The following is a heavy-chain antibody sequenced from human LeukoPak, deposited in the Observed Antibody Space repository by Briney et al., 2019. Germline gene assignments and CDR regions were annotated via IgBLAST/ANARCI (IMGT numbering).Heavy chain of an antibody. CDR1: GYTFTGYY. J-gene: IGHJ6*03. CDR3: ASKGIAVAGIVDYYYMDV. V-gene: IGHV1-2*02. D-gene: IGHD6-19*01. CDR2: INPNSGGT. Sequence: GASVKVSCKASGYTFTGYYMHWVRQAPGQGLEWMGWINPNSGGTNYAQKFQGRVTMTRDTSISTAYMELSRLRSDDTAVYYCASKGIAVAGIVDYYYMDVWGKGTTVTISS.